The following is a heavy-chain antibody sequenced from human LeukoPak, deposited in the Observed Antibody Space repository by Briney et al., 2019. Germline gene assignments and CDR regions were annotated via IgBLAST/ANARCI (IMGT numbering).Heavy chain of an antibody. J-gene: IGHJ6*03. D-gene: IGHD1-26*01. CDR3: AKEGGRYYMDV. V-gene: IGHV3-9*03. CDR2: ISWNSGSI. CDR1: GFTLDDYA. Sequence: GGSLRLSCAASGFTLDDYAMHWVWQAPGKGLEWVSGISWNSGSIGYADSVKGRFTISRDNAKNSLYLQMNSLRAEDMALYYCAKEGGRYYMDVWGKGTTVTVSS.